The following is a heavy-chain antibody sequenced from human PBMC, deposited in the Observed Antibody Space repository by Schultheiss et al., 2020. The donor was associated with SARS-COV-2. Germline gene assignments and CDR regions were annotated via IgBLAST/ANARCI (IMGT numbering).Heavy chain of an antibody. J-gene: IGHJ4*02. CDR2: ISSSSSYI. Sequence: GGSLRLSCAASGFTFSSYSMNWVRQAPGKGLEWVSSISSSSSYIYYADSVKGRFTISRDNSKNTLYLQMNSLRAEDTAVYYCARDGSRGGATTDDYWGQGTLVNVSS. CDR3: ARDGSRGGATTDDY. CDR1: GFTFSSYS. V-gene: IGHV3-21*04. D-gene: IGHD1-26*01.